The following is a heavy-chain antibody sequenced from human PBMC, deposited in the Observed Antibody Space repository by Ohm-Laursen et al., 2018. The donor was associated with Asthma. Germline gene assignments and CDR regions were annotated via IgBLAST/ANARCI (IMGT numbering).Heavy chain of an antibody. V-gene: IGHV4-59*01. CDR3: ARAHRRGYSGYDSGGMDV. D-gene: IGHD5-12*01. Sequence: PGTLSLTCAVYGGSFSGYYWSWIRQHPGKGLEWIGYIYYSWSTYYNPSLESRVTISLDSSKNQFSLKLSSVTAADTAVYYCARAHRRGYSGYDSGGMDVWGQGTTVTVSS. CDR1: GGSFSGYY. J-gene: IGHJ6*02. CDR2: IYYSWST.